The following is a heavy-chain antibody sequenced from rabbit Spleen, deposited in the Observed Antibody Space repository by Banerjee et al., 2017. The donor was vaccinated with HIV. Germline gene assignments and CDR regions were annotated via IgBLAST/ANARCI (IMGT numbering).Heavy chain of an antibody. J-gene: IGHJ6*01. CDR1: GFSFSNKAV. D-gene: IGHD1-1*01. CDR2: IAGSSSGFT. V-gene: IGHV1S45*01. CDR3: ARTSSTLYYGMDL. Sequence: QEQLVESGGGLVKPEGSLKLSCTASGFSFSNKAVMCWVRQAPGKGLEWISCIAGSSSGFTYSATWAKGRFTISKTSSTTVTLQMTSLTAADTATYFCARTSSTLYYGMDLWGPGTLVTVS.